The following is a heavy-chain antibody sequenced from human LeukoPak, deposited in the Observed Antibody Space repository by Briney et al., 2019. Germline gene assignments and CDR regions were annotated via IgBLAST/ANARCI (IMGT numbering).Heavy chain of an antibody. D-gene: IGHD3/OR15-3a*01. CDR3: ARALSWTTESYYYMDV. V-gene: IGHV1-8*01. CDR2: MNPNSGNT. Sequence: ASVKVSCKASGYTFTSYDIKWVRQAAGQGLEWMGWMNPNSGNTGYAQKFQGRVTMTKNTSITTAYMDLSSLRSEDTAVYYCARALSWTTESYYYMDVWGKGTTVTVSS. CDR1: GYTFTSYD. J-gene: IGHJ6*03.